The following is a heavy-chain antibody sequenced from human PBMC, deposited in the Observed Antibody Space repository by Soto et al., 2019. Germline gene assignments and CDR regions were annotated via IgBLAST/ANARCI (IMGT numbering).Heavy chain of an antibody. V-gene: IGHV1-8*01. D-gene: IGHD3-3*01. CDR3: AYHFAHSGQH. Sequence: QVQLLQSGAEVKKPGASVQVTCKASGYTFTSYDINWVRQATGQGGEWMGWMNPNSGNTGYAQKLKCRVTMTRNTYISTAYMELRSLRSEDTAVYYCAYHFAHSGQHWGQGTLVTVSS. CDR2: MNPNSGNT. CDR1: GYTFTSYD. J-gene: IGHJ1*01.